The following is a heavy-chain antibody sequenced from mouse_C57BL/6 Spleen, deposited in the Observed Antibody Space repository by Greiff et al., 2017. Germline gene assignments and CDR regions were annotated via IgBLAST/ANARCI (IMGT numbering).Heavy chain of an antibody. V-gene: IGHV14-2*01. CDR3: TRGDPDYYAMDY. D-gene: IGHD3-3*01. CDR1: GFNIKDYY. J-gene: IGHJ4*01. CDR2: IDPEDGET. Sequence: EVQRVESGAELVKPGASVKLSCTASGFNIKDYYMHWVKQRTEQGLEWIGRIDPEDGETKYAPKFQGKATITADPSSNTAYLQLSSLTSEDTAVYYCTRGDPDYYAMDYWGQGTSVTVSS.